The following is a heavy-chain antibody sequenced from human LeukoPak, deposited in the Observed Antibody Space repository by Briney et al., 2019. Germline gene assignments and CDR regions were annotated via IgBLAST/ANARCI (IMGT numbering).Heavy chain of an antibody. J-gene: IGHJ3*02. V-gene: IGHV4-30-4*01. CDR3: ARDCSGGSCYGAFDI. CDR1: GGSISSGDYY. D-gene: IGHD2-15*01. Sequence: SETLSLTCTVSGGSISSGDYYWSWIRQPPGKGLEWIGYIYDSGSTDYNPSLKSRITISVDTSENRFSLKLSSVTATDTAVYYCARDCSGGSCYGAFDIWGQGTMVTVSS. CDR2: IYDSGST.